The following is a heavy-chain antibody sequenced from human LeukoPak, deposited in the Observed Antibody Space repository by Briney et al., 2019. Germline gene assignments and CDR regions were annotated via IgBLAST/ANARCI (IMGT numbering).Heavy chain of an antibody. J-gene: IGHJ4*02. V-gene: IGHV3-9*01. CDR1: GFSFDDYD. CDR2: ISWNSAYI. Sequence: GRSLRLPCAAAGFSFDDYDMHWVRQAPGKGLEYVSGISWNSAYIVYADSVKGRFTISRDNAKNSLYLQMNSLRPEDTALYYCAKDILRSGAAFDYWGQGTLATVSS. D-gene: IGHD3-10*01. CDR3: AKDILRSGAAFDY.